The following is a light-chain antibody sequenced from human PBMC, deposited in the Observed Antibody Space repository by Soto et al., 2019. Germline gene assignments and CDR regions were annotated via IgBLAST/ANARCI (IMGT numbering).Light chain of an antibody. Sequence: QSALTQPASVSGSPGQSITISCSGISPDFGVSWYQHFPGKAPKLLIFEVSNRPSGVSTRFSGSKSGNMAFLTISGLQSEDEGLYHCCSYSSTTTLFGGGTKVTVL. V-gene: IGLV2-14*01. CDR3: CSYSSTTTL. CDR1: SPDFG. CDR2: EVS. J-gene: IGLJ2*01.